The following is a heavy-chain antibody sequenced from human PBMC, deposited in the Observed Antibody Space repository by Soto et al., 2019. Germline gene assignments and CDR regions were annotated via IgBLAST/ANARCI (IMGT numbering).Heavy chain of an antibody. D-gene: IGHD1-26*01. CDR2: FNPSGGST. J-gene: IGHJ4*03. CDR1: GYTFTSYA. CDR3: TRELGGSYFDH. V-gene: IGHV1-46*03. Sequence: GASVKVSCKASGYTFTSYAMHWVRQAPGQGLEWMGVFNPSGGSTTYAQKFQGRVTMTRDASTTTVYMELSSLRSEDTAVYYCTRELGGSYFDHWGQGTLVTVS.